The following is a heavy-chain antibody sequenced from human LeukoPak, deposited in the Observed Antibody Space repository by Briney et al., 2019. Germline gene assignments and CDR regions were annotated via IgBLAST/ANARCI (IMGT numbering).Heavy chain of an antibody. J-gene: IGHJ3*02. CDR1: GYTFTSYD. CDR2: MNPNSGNT. V-gene: IGHV1-8*01. D-gene: IGHD6-13*01. Sequence: ASVKVSCKASGYTFTSYDINWVRQATGQGLEWMGWMNPNSGNTGYAQKFQGRVTMTRNTSISTAYMELSSLRSEDTAVYYCARDREAYSSSRVAFDIWGQGTMVTVSS. CDR3: ARDREAYSSSRVAFDI.